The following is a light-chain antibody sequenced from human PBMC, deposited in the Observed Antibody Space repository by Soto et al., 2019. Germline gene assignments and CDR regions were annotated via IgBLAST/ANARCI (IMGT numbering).Light chain of an antibody. CDR2: DAS. V-gene: IGKV3D-20*02. CDR3: QQRSNWPLT. J-gene: IGKJ4*01. Sequence: EIVMTQSPATLSVSPGERATLYCRASQSVSSNYLAWYQQKPGQAPRLLIYDASNRATGIPARFSGSGSGTDFTLTISSLEPEDSAVYYCQQRSNWPLTFGGGTKGDIK. CDR1: QSVSSNY.